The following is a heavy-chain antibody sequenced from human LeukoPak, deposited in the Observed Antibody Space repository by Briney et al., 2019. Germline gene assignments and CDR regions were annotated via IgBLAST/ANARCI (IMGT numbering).Heavy chain of an antibody. J-gene: IGHJ4*02. V-gene: IGHV1-8*01. CDR2: MNPNSGNT. CDR1: GYTFTSYD. D-gene: IGHD3-22*01. CDR3: ARATTHYYDSSGPTFDY. Sequence: ASVKVSCKASGYTFTSYDINWVPQATGQGLEWMGWMNPNSGNTGYAQKFQGRVTMTRNTSISIAYMELSSLRSEDTAVYYCARATTHYYDSSGPTFDYWGQGTLVTVSS.